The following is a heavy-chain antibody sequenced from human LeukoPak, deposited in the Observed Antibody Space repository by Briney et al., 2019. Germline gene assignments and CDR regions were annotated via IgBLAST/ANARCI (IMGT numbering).Heavy chain of an antibody. CDR1: GFTFSSYA. V-gene: IGHV3-30-3*01. Sequence: GGSLRLYCAASGFTFSSYAMHWVRQAPGKGLEWVAVISYDGSDKYYADSVKGRFTISRDNSKNTLYLQMNSLRAEDTAVYYCARGSRTWGYYYGMDVWGQGTTVTVSS. D-gene: IGHD3-16*01. CDR3: ARGSRTWGYYYGMDV. CDR2: ISYDGSDK. J-gene: IGHJ6*02.